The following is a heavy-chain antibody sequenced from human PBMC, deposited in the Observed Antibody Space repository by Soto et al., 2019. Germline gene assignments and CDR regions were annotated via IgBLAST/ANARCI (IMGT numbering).Heavy chain of an antibody. J-gene: IGHJ6*02. CDR1: GGSFSGYY. D-gene: IGHD6-19*01. Sequence: SETLSLTCAVYGGSFSGYYWSWVRRSPGKGLEWIGEINHSGSANYNPSLQSRVALSIDASKSQFSLKLTSVTAADTAVYYCARGSGWYIDYYYTMDVWGQGTTVTVSS. CDR3: ARGSGWYIDYYYTMDV. V-gene: IGHV4-34*01. CDR2: INHSGSA.